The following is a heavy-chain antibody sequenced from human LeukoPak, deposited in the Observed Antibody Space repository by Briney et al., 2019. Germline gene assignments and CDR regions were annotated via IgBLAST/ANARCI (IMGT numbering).Heavy chain of an antibody. CDR2: IIPILGIA. V-gene: IGHV1-69*04. J-gene: IGHJ5*02. CDR3: ASLGTYYDFWSGYPGWFDP. CDR1: GYTFTSYG. Sequence: SVKVSCKASGYTFTSYGISWVRQAPGQGLEWMGRIIPILGIANYAQKFQGRVTITADKSTSTAYMELSSLRSEDTAVYYCASLGTYYDFWSGYPGWFDPWGQGTLVTVSS. D-gene: IGHD3-3*01.